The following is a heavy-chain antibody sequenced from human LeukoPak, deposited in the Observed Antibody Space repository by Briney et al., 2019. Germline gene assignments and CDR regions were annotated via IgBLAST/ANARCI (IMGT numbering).Heavy chain of an antibody. CDR1: GFTISSNY. D-gene: IGHD2-8*01. Sequence: PGGSLTLTCAASGFTISSNYMSWLRQAPGTGLELVSLIYNDYNTYYPDSVKGRFTISRDNSKNTLYLQMNSLRAEDTAVYYCAKDRSCTNNICHGDFDYWGQGTLVTVSS. CDR3: AKDRSCTNNICHGDFDY. V-gene: IGHV3-53*01. J-gene: IGHJ4*02. CDR2: IYNDYNT.